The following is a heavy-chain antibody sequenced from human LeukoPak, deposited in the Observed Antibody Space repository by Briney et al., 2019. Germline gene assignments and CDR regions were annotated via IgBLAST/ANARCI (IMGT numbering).Heavy chain of an antibody. CDR3: AKGGMATITAFDY. CDR1: GFTFDDYA. CDR2: ISWNSGSI. J-gene: IGHJ4*02. Sequence: GRSLRLSCAASGFTFDDYAMHWVRQAPGKGLEWVSGISWNSGSIGYADPVKGRFTIFRDNAKNSLYLQMNSLRAEDTALYYCAKGGMATITAFDYWGQGTLVTVSS. D-gene: IGHD5-24*01. V-gene: IGHV3-9*01.